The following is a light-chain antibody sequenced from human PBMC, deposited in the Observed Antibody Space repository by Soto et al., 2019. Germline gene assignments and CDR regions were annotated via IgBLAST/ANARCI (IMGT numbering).Light chain of an antibody. V-gene: IGKV4-1*01. J-gene: IGKJ1*01. Sequence: DIVMTQSPDSLAVSLGERATINCKSSQSVFYSSNNKNYLAWYQQKPGQPPKLLIYWASTRESGVPNRFSGSGSGTDFPLTISSLQAEDVAVYYCQQYYRPWTFGQGTKVDIK. CDR1: QSVFYSSNNKNY. CDR2: WAS. CDR3: QQYYRPWT.